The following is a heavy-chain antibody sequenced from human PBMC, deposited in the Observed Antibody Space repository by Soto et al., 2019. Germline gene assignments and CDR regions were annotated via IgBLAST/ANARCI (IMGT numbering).Heavy chain of an antibody. V-gene: IGHV4-39*01. CDR2: IYYSGST. Sequence: SETLSLTCTVSGGSISSSSYYWGWIRQPPGKGLEWIGSIYYSGSTYYNPSLKSRVTISVDTSKNQFSLKLSSVTAADTAVYYCARRVYCSSTSCYSGYYYYYGMDVWGQGTTVTVSS. D-gene: IGHD2-2*01. J-gene: IGHJ6*02. CDR3: ARRVYCSSTSCYSGYYYYYGMDV. CDR1: GGSISSSSYY.